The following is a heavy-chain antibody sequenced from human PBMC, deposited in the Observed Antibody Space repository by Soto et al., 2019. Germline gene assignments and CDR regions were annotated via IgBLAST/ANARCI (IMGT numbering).Heavy chain of an antibody. D-gene: IGHD1-26*01. CDR3: ARVVGALGPWFDP. Sequence: QVQLVQSGAEVKKPGASVKVSCKASGYTFTSYGISWVRQAPGQGLEWMGRISAYNGNTNYAQKLQGRVTMTTDTSKSTAYMELRSLRSDYTAVYYCARVVGALGPWFDPWGQGTLVTVSS. CDR2: ISAYNGNT. J-gene: IGHJ5*02. V-gene: IGHV1-18*01. CDR1: GYTFTSYG.